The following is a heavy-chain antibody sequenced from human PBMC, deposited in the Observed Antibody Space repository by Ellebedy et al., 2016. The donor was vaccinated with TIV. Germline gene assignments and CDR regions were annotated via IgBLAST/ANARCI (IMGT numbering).Heavy chain of an antibody. Sequence: ETLSLTCAASGFTVSSNYMSWVRQAPGRGLEWVSTIYSSGGTYYAGSVKGRFTISRDNAKNTLYLQMNSLRAEDTAVYYGARGFWSGYYTGHYYYYGMDVWGQGTTVTVSS. CDR2: IYSSGGT. V-gene: IGHV3-53*01. CDR1: GFTVSSNY. D-gene: IGHD3-3*01. CDR3: ARGFWSGYYTGHYYYYGMDV. J-gene: IGHJ6*02.